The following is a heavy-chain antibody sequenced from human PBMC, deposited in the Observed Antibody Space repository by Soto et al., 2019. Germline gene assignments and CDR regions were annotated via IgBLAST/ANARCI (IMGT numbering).Heavy chain of an antibody. V-gene: IGHV3-15*01. D-gene: IGHD3-16*01. CDR3: TTDSSRWAYYYYYGMDV. Sequence: GGSLRLSCAASGFTFSNAWMRWVRQAPGKGLEWVGRIKSKTDGGTTDYAAPVKGRFTISRGDSKNTLYLQMNSLKTEDTAVYYRTTDSSRWAYYYYYGMDVWGQETTVTVSS. J-gene: IGHJ6*02. CDR1: GFTFSNAW. CDR2: IKSKTDGGTT.